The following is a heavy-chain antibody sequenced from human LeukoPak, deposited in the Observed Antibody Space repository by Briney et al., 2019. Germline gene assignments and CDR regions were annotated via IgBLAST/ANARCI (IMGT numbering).Heavy chain of an antibody. CDR3: ARVSQLWLLEY. CDR1: GGSISSHY. V-gene: IGHV4-59*11. Sequence: SETLSLTCTVSGGSISSHYWSWIRQPPGKGLEWIGYIYYSGSTNYNPSLKSRVTISVDTSKNQSSLKLSSVTAADTAVYYCARVSQLWLLEYWGQGTLVTVYS. J-gene: IGHJ4*02. D-gene: IGHD5-18*01. CDR2: IYYSGST.